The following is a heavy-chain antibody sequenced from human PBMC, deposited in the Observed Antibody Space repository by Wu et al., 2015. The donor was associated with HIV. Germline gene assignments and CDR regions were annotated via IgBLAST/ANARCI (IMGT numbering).Heavy chain of an antibody. V-gene: IGHV1-2*02. CDR1: GYTFIDYY. CDR2: INPNRGGT. J-gene: IGHJ4*02. D-gene: IGHD5-24*01. CDR3: ARLQSLHGLYSNADY. Sequence: QVQLVQSGAEVKKPGASVMVSCKASGYTFIDYYIYWVRQAPGQGLEWMGWINPNRGGTKYAQNFQGRVTMTRDTAVSTAYMELNSVRSDDTAVYYCARLQSLHGLYSNADYWGQGTLVTVSS.